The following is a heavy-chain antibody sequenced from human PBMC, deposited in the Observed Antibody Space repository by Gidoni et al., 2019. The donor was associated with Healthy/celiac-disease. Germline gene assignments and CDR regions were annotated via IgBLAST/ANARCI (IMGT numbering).Heavy chain of an antibody. CDR2: ISLNSGSI. V-gene: IGHV3-9*01. Sequence: EVQLVESGGGLVQPGRSLRLSCAAAGCTFDDYAMHWVRQAPGKGLECVSGISLNSGSIGYADSVKGRFTISRDNAKNSLYLQMNSLRAEDTALYYCAKDVSKGYSSGWYYYWGQGTLVTVSS. CDR3: AKDVSKGYSSGWYYY. CDR1: GCTFDDYA. D-gene: IGHD6-19*01. J-gene: IGHJ4*02.